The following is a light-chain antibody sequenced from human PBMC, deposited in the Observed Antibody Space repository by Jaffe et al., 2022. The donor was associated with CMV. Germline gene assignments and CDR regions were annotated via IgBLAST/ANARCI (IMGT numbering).Light chain of an antibody. CDR3: GTWESRLSPV. CDR2: DND. Sequence: QSVLTQPPSVSAAPGQRITISCSGSSSNIGNNFVSWYQQVPGTAPKLLIYDNDKRPSGIPDRFSGSKSGTSATLGITGLQTGDEADYYCGTWESRLSPVFGGGTKLTVL. CDR1: SSNIGNNF. J-gene: IGLJ3*02. V-gene: IGLV1-51*01.